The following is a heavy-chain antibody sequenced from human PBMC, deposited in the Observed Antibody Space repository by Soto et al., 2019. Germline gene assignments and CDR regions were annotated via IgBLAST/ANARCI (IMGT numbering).Heavy chain of an antibody. CDR1: GGTFSSYA. D-gene: IGHD3-3*01. Sequence: ASVKVSCKASGGTFSSYAISWVRQAPGQGLEWMGWISANNGNTNYAQKLQGRVTMTTDTSTSTAYMELRSLRSDDTAVYYCARTRTRGYYDFWSGYDYWGQGTLVTVSS. V-gene: IGHV1-18*01. CDR3: ARTRTRGYYDFWSGYDY. J-gene: IGHJ4*02. CDR2: ISANNGNT.